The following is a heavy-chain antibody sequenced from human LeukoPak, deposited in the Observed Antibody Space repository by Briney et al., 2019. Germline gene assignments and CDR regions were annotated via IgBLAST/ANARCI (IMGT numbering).Heavy chain of an antibody. CDR3: ARNPDEHWLDESENWYFDL. D-gene: IGHD6-19*01. Sequence: ASVKVSCKASGYTFIDYYLHWLRQAPGQGLEWMGRINPNRGDAKPAQKFQGRVTMTRDTSISVAYMELSSLQSDDTAVYYCARNPDEHWLDESENWYFDLWGSGTLVTVSS. CDR1: GYTFIDYY. V-gene: IGHV1-2*06. CDR2: INPNRGDA. J-gene: IGHJ2*01.